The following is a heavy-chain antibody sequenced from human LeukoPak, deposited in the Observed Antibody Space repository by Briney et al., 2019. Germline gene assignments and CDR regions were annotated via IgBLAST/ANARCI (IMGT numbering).Heavy chain of an antibody. CDR3: ARGTDETGQQLVWFDY. D-gene: IGHD6-13*01. Sequence: GGSLRLSCADSGFTFSSYSMNCVRQAPGKGLEWVSYIGSSRSTIYYADSVKGRFTISRDNAKNSLYLQMNSLRDEDTAVYYCARGTDETGQQLVWFDYWGQGTLVTVSS. V-gene: IGHV3-48*02. CDR2: IGSSRSTI. J-gene: IGHJ4*02. CDR1: GFTFSSYS.